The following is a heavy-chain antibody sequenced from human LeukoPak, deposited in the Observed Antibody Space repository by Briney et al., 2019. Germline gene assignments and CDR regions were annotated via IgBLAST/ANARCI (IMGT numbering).Heavy chain of an antibody. CDR3: ARQPIVVVPAAPDY. V-gene: IGHV3-30-3*01. J-gene: IGHJ4*02. D-gene: IGHD2-2*01. CDR1: GFTFITYP. CDR2: TSHDESNK. Sequence: PGGSLRLSCAASGFTFITYPMHWVRQALGKGLEWVAVTSHDESNKYYADSVKGRFTISRDNSKNTLYLQMNSLRPEDTAVYYCARQPIVVVPAAPDYWGQGTLVTVSS.